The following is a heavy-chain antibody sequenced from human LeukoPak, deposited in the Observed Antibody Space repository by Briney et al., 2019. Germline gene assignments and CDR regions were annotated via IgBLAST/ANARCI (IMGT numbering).Heavy chain of an antibody. CDR3: ASLETGAWQFDY. D-gene: IGHD1-1*01. V-gene: IGHV4-31*03. CDR1: GTSISRSGYY. CDR2: TYYSGST. Sequence: SQTLSLTCTVSGTSISRSGYYWSWIRQHPGKGLECIGFTYYSGSTHYNPSLESRVTISVDTSKNQLSLKLNSVTAADTAVYYCASLETGAWQFDYWGQGTLVTVSS. J-gene: IGHJ4*02.